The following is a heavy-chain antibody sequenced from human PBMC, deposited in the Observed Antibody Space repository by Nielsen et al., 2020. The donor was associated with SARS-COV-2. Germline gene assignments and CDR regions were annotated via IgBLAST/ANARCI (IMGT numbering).Heavy chain of an antibody. Sequence: GESLKISCAASGFTFSSYGMHWVRQAPGKGLEWVAVISYDGSNKYYADSVKGRFTISRDNSKNTLNLQMNSLRAEDTAVYYCARQLLAWGQGTLVTVSS. D-gene: IGHD5-24*01. CDR3: ARQLLA. V-gene: IGHV3-30*03. CDR2: ISYDGSNK. CDR1: GFTFSSYG. J-gene: IGHJ5*02.